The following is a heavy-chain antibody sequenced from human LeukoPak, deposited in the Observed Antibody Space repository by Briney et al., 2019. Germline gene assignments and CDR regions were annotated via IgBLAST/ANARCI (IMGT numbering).Heavy chain of an antibody. Sequence: GGSLRLSCAASGFTFSSYAMSWVRQAPGKGLEWVSHISDIGDTSYYADSVKGRFTISRANSRNTLYLQMTSLRAEGTAVYYCAKMVREFYTISYYFDYWGQGTLVTVSS. V-gene: IGHV3-23*01. J-gene: IGHJ4*02. D-gene: IGHD2-8*01. CDR3: AKMVREFYTISYYFDY. CDR2: ISDIGDTS. CDR1: GFTFSSYA.